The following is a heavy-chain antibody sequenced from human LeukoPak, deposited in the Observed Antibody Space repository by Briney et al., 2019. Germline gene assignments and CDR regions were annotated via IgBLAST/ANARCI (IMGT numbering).Heavy chain of an antibody. CDR2: IFPGDSDT. Sequence: GESLKISCKGSGYSFTSYWIDWVRQMPGKGLEWMGTIFPGDSDTRYSPSFQGQVTMAVDKSISTAYLQWSSLKASDTAIYYCARLAQLWFGELQPPDFDYWGQGTQVTVSS. CDR3: ARLAQLWFGELQPPDFDY. CDR1: GYSFTSYW. V-gene: IGHV5-51*01. D-gene: IGHD3-10*01. J-gene: IGHJ4*02.